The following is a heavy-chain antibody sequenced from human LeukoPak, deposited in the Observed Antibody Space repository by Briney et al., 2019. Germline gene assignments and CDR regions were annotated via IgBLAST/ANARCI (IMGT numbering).Heavy chain of an antibody. CDR2: IYYSGST. Sequence: PSETLSLTCTVSGGSISSYYRSWIRQPPGKGLEWIGYIYYSGSTNYNPSLKSRVTISVDTSKNQFSLRLSSVTAADTAVYYCASWSTSSYYVTRVDHWGQGTLVTVSS. V-gene: IGHV4-59*01. D-gene: IGHD3-22*01. J-gene: IGHJ4*02. CDR1: GGSISSYY. CDR3: ASWSTSSYYVTRVDH.